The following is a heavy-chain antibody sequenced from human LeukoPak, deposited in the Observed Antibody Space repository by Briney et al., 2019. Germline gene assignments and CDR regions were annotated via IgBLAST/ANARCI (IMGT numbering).Heavy chain of an antibody. CDR3: ASDYFLDY. V-gene: IGHV3-23*01. CDR1: GFTFSSYA. D-gene: IGHD6-25*01. CDR2: ISDSGART. J-gene: IGHJ4*02. Sequence: GGSLRLSCAASGFTFSSYAMTWVRQAPGKGLEWVSTISDSGARTNYADSAKGRFTISRDNSMNTLYLQMNSLRADDTAVYYCASDYFLDYWGQGTLVTVST.